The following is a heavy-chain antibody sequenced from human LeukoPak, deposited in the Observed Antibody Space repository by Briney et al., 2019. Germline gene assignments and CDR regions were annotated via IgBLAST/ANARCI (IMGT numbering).Heavy chain of an antibody. V-gene: IGHV1-2*02. D-gene: IGHD3-16*02. CDR3: ARRLSGWNPWNAFDI. CDR2: NNPNSGGT. CDR1: GYTFTCYY. Sequence: GASVTLSFTASGYTFTCYYMHWVRHAPGQGLERKGWNNPNSGGTNYAQKFQGRVTMTRDTSISQAYMELSRLTSDDTAVYYCARRLSGWNPWNAFDIWGQGTMVTVSS. J-gene: IGHJ3*02.